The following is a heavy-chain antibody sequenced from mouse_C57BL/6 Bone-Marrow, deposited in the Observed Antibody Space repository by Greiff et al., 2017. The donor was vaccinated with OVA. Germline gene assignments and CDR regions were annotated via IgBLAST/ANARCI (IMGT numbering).Heavy chain of an antibody. CDR2: INPNNGGT. D-gene: IGHD1-1*01. V-gene: IGHV1-18*01. CDR1: GYTFTDYN. J-gene: IGHJ1*03. Sequence: VQLQQSGPELVKPGASVKIPCKASGYTFTDYNMDWVKQSHGKSLEWIGDINPNNGGTIYNQKFKGKATLTVDKSSSTAYMEIRSLTSEDTAVYYCARPFITTVVRYFDVWGTGTTVTVSS. CDR3: ARPFITTVVRYFDV.